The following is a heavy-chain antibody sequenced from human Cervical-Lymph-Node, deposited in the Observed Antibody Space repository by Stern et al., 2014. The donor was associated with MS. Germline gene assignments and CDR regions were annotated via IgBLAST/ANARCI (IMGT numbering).Heavy chain of an antibody. CDR2: IYSSGTT. CDR1: GDSISSGNYY. Sequence: VQLQESGPGLVKPSQTLSLTCTVSGDSISSGNYYWSWIRQPAGKGLEWIGRIYSSGTTYYNPSLRSRVTISKDTSNHQFPLKLTSGTATDTAVYYCATQGRALAPDWGQGTLVTVSS. CDR3: ATQGRALAPD. V-gene: IGHV4-61*02. J-gene: IGHJ4*02.